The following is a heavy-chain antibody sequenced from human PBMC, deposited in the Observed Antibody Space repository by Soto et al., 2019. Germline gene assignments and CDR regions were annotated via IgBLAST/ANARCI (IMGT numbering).Heavy chain of an antibody. V-gene: IGHV4-4*02. CDR1: GDSINNGYW. CDR2: KHHSGST. CDR3: ASSSGWWRWDV. D-gene: IGHD6-19*01. Sequence: QVQLQESGPGLVKPSGTLSLTCGVSGDSINNGYWWTWVRQPPGKGLEWIGEKHHSGSTNYNLSPKSVVSLSIGKSKNQLSLNLSSVTSADTAVYFCASSSGWWRWDVWGRGTTVTVSS. J-gene: IGHJ6*02.